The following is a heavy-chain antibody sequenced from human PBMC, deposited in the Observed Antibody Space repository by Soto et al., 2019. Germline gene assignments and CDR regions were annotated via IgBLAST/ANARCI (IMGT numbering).Heavy chain of an antibody. D-gene: IGHD4-17*01. CDR2: INPSGGST. V-gene: IGHV1-46*03. J-gene: IGHJ2*01. Sequence: QVQLVQSGAEVKKPGASVKVSCKASGNTFTSNYLHWVRQAPGQGLEWMGIINPSGGSTSYEQSFQGRPTMTGATSTSTVYMVLSSLRSEDTDVYYCARGYGDYVWYFDLWGRGPLVTVSS. CDR3: ARGYGDYVWYFDL. CDR1: GNTFTSNY.